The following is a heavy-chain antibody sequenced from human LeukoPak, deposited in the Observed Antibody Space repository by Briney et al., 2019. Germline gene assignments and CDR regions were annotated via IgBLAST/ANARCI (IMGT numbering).Heavy chain of an antibody. D-gene: IGHD4-11*01. CDR1: GGTFSSYA. CDR2: IIPIFGTA. V-gene: IGHV1-69*05. CDR3: ARGGAMTTVAPFDY. J-gene: IGHJ4*02. Sequence: SVKVSCKASGGTFSSYAISWVRQAPGQGLEWMGGIIPIFGTANYAQKFQGRVTITTDESTSTAYMELSSLRSEDTAVYFCARGGAMTTVAPFDYWGQGTLVTVSS.